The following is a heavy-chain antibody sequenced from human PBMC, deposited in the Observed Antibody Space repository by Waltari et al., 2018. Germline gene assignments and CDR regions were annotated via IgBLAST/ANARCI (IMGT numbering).Heavy chain of an antibody. CDR1: GFTFSSYW. J-gene: IGHJ4*02. CDR3: ARVHSSSWYYFDY. CDR2: IKQDGSEK. Sequence: EVQLVESGGGLVQPGGSLRLSCAASGFTFSSYWMSWVRQAPGKGREWVANIKQDGSEKYYVDSVKGRFTISRDNAKNSLYLQMNSLRAEDTAVYYCARVHSSSWYYFDYWGQGTLVTVSS. D-gene: IGHD6-13*01. V-gene: IGHV3-7*01.